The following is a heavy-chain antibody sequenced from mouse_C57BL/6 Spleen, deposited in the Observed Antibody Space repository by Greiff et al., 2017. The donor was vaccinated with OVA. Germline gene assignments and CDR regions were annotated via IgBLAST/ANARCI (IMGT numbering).Heavy chain of an antibody. Sequence: VQLQQPGAELVKPGASVKLSCKASGYTFTSYWMHWVKQRPGRGLEWIGRIDPNSGGTKYNEKFKSKATLTVDKPSSTAYMQLSSRTSEDSAVYYCARSGGYDYDEGYAMDYWGQGTSVTVSS. D-gene: IGHD2-4*01. CDR2: IDPNSGGT. J-gene: IGHJ4*01. CDR3: ARSGGYDYDEGYAMDY. V-gene: IGHV1-72*01. CDR1: GYTFTSYW.